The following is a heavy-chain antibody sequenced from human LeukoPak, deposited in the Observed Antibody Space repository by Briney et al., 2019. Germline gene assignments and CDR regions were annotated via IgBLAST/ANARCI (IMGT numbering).Heavy chain of an antibody. V-gene: IGHV4-59*01. CDR2: IYYSGST. Sequence: SETLSLTCTVSGGSTSSYYWSWIRQPPGKGLEWIGYIYYSGSTNYNPSLKSRVTISVETSKNQFSLKLSSVTAADTAVYYCARVVPNRGSSSANDGAFDIWGQGTMVTVSS. D-gene: IGHD6-13*01. CDR1: GGSTSSYY. J-gene: IGHJ3*02. CDR3: ARVVPNRGSSSANDGAFDI.